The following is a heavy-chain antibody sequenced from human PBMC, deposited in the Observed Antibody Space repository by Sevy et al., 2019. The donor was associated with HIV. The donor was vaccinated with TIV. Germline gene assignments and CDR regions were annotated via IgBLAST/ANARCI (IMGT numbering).Heavy chain of an antibody. CDR2: IKQDGSEK. D-gene: IGHD6-19*01. CDR3: ARKIRYSSGPRLYNWFDP. CDR1: GFTFSSYW. J-gene: IGHJ5*02. V-gene: IGHV3-7*01. Sequence: GGSLRLSCAASGFTFSSYWMSWVRQAPGKGLEWAANIKQDGSEKYYVDSVKGRFTISRDNAKNSHYLKMNRLRAEDTAVYYCARKIRYSSGPRLYNWFDPWGQGTLVTVSS.